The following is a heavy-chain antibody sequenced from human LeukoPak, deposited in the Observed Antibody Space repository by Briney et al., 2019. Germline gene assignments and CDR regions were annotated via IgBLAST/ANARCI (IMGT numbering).Heavy chain of an antibody. V-gene: IGHV3-9*01. D-gene: IGHD4-11*01. CDR1: GFTFDDYA. CDR3: AKDHRPYSNYVEGDY. Sequence: GGSLRLSCAASGFTFDDYAMHWVRQAPGKGLEWVSGISWNSGSIGYADSVKGRFTISRDNSKNTLYLQMNSLRAEDTAVYYCAKDHRPYSNYVEGDYWGQGTLVTVSS. CDR2: ISWNSGSI. J-gene: IGHJ4*02.